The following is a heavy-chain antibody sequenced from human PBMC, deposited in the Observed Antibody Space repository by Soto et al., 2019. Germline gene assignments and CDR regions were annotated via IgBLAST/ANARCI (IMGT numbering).Heavy chain of an antibody. CDR3: ARDYYGDYFRWFDP. D-gene: IGHD4-17*01. J-gene: IGHJ5*02. Sequence: ASVKVSCKASGYTFTHFYITWVRQAPGQGLEWMGAISPHNFNTNFAQKFQGRVTMTTDTSTSTAYMELRSLRSDDTAVYYCARDYYGDYFRWFDPWGQGTLVTVSS. CDR2: ISPHNFNT. V-gene: IGHV1-18*01. CDR1: GYTFTHFY.